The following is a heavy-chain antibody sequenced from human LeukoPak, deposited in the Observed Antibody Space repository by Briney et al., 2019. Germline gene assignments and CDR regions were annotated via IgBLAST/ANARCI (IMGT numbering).Heavy chain of an antibody. D-gene: IGHD4-17*01. CDR3: VSSFSVTYALRPFDY. Sequence: GGSLRLSCAASGFTVSSSYMSWVRQAPGKGLEWVSVIYSGGSTFYADSVKGRFTISRDESKNTLYLQMNSLRAEDTAVYYCVSSFSVTYALRPFDYWGQGTLVTVSS. CDR2: IYSGGST. J-gene: IGHJ4*02. V-gene: IGHV3-53*01. CDR1: GFTVSSSY.